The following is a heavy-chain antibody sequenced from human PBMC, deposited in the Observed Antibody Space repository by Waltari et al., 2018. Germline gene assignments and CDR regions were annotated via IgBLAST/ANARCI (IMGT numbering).Heavy chain of an antibody. V-gene: IGHV3-33*01. CDR2: IWVDGSNK. D-gene: IGHD3-3*01. CDR3: ARDANIHRFFDY. Sequence: QVQLVESGGGVVQPGRSLRLSCAASGFTFSTYGMHWVRQAPGKGLGWVECIWVDGSNKYYADSVKGRFTISRDDSKNTLYLQMNSLRAEDTAVYYCARDANIHRFFDYWGQGTLVTVSS. J-gene: IGHJ4*02. CDR1: GFTFSTYG.